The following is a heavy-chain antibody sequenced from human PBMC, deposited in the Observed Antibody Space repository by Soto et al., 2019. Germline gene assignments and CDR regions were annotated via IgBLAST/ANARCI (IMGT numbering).Heavy chain of an antibody. CDR1: GFTFSSYG. J-gene: IGHJ4*02. CDR2: IWHDGSNQ. V-gene: IGHV3-33*01. CDR3: ARERGQIDY. Sequence: QVQLVESGGGVVQPGRSLRLSCAASGFTFSSYGMQWVRRAPGKGLEWVAVIWHDGSNQYYADSVKGRFTISRDNSNNILYLQLNSLRAEDTAVYYCARERGQIDYWGQETLVTVSS.